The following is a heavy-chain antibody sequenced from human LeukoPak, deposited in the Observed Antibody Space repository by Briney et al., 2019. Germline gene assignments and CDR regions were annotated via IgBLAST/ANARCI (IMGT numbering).Heavy chain of an antibody. CDR3: ARDSYYFGSGSDNTPYNWFDP. CDR2: VYSSGST. D-gene: IGHD3-10*01. V-gene: IGHV4-4*07. Sequence: SETLSLTCSVSGGSIYNYYWNWIRRPAGKGLEWIGRVYSSGSTNYNPSLKSRVTMSVDTSKNQFSLRLNSVTAADTAVYYCARDSYYFGSGSDNTPYNWFDPWGQGTLVTVSS. CDR1: GGSIYNYY. J-gene: IGHJ5*02.